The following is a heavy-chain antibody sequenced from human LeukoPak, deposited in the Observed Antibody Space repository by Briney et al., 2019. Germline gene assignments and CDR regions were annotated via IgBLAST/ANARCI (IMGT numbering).Heavy chain of an antibody. V-gene: IGHV1-18*01. J-gene: IGHJ4*02. D-gene: IGHD3-22*01. CDR2: ISAYNGNT. CDR1: GYTFTSYG. Sequence: GASVKVSCKASGYTFTSYGISWVRQASGQGLEWMGWISAYNGNTNYAQKLQGRVTMTTDTSTSTAYMELRSLRSDDTAVYYCARSSYYYDSSGYYSHFDYWGQGTLVTVSS. CDR3: ARSSYYYDSSGYYSHFDY.